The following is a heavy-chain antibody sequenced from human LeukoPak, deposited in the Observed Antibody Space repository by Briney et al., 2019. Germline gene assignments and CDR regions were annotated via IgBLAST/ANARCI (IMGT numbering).Heavy chain of an antibody. CDR2: ISAYNGNT. J-gene: IGHJ6*03. D-gene: IGHD4-17*01. V-gene: IGHV1-18*01. Sequence: ASVKVSCKASGYTFTSYGISWVRQAPGQGLEWMGWISAYNGNTNYAQKLQGRVTMTTDTSTSTAYMELRSLRSDDTAVYYCARAALSVTTYYYYMDVWGKGTTVTVSS. CDR1: GYTFTSYG. CDR3: ARAALSVTTYYYYMDV.